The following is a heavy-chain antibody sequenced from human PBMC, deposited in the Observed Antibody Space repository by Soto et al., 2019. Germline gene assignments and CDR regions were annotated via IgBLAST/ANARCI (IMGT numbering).Heavy chain of an antibody. Sequence: EVQLVESGGGLVQPGGSLRLSCAASGFSFSDHYMDWVRQAPGKGLEWVGRIRNEAKSYTTEYAASVKGRFIISRDDSKTSLYLKMNSLKTEDTAVYYCPRDRVLVEGSCIGYDMDVWGQGTTVTVSS. CDR1: GFSFSDHY. D-gene: IGHD3-9*01. J-gene: IGHJ6*02. CDR2: IRNEAKSYTT. CDR3: PRDRVLVEGSCIGYDMDV. V-gene: IGHV3-72*01.